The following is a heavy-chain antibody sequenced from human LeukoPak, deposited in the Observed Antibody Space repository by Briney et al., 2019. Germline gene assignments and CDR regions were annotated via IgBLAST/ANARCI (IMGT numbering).Heavy chain of an antibody. V-gene: IGHV4-4*07. Sequence: PSETLSLTCTVSGGSISRYYWIWIREPAGKGLEWIGRSYTSGSTNYNPSLKSRVTMSVDTSKNQFSLKLSSVTAADTAVYYCARARSRYFDWSWGYWGQGTLVTVSS. D-gene: IGHD3-9*01. CDR3: ARARSRYFDWSWGY. J-gene: IGHJ4*02. CDR1: GGSISRYY. CDR2: SYTSGST.